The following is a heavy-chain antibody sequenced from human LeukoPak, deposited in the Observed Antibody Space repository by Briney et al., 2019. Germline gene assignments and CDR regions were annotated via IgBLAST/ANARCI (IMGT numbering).Heavy chain of an antibody. D-gene: IGHD3-22*01. J-gene: IGHJ4*02. V-gene: IGHV1-2*02. CDR3: AREGGYDSSGYWDY. Sequence: GASVKVSCMASGYTFTGYYMHWVRQAPGQGLEWMGWINPNSGGTNYAQKFQGRVTVTRDTSISTAYMELSRLRSDDTAVYYCAREGGYDSSGYWDYWGQGTLVTVSS. CDR1: GYTFTGYY. CDR2: INPNSGGT.